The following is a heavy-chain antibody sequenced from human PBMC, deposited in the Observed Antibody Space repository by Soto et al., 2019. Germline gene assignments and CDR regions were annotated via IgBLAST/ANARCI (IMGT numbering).Heavy chain of an antibody. D-gene: IGHD3-3*01. Sequence: GGSLRLSCVASGFTFSSYGMHWVRQAPGEGLEWVAVIKSDGRNTDYADSVKGRFFISRDNTRNMLYLQMNSLRADDTAVYCCAKPRSSLEWPPFDPWGQGTLVTVSS. J-gene: IGHJ5*02. V-gene: IGHV3-30*02. CDR1: GFTFSSYG. CDR2: IKSDGRNT. CDR3: AKPRSSLEWPPFDP.